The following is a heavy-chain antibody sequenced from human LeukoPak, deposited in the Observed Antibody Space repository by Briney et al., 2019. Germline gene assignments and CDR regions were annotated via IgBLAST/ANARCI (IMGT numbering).Heavy chain of an antibody. CDR1: GYTFSTYW. CDR2: IYPGDSDT. CDR3: ARHLSGGSTLSNFDY. D-gene: IGHD3-16*01. V-gene: IGHV5-51*01. Sequence: GESLKISCKGSGYTFSTYWIGWVRQMPGKGLEWMGIIYPGDSDTRYSPSFQGQVTISADKSISTAYLHWSSLKASDTAIYYCARHLSGGSTLSNFDYWGQGTLVTVSS. J-gene: IGHJ4*02.